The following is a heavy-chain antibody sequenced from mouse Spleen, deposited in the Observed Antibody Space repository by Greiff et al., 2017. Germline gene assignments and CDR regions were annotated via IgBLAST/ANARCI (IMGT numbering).Heavy chain of an antibody. CDR3: ARYYYGSSIDY. CDR2: IDPSDSYT. V-gene: IGHV1-50*01. Sequence: VQLQQSGAELVKPGASVKLSCKASGYTFTSYWMQWVKQRPGQGLEWIGEIDPSDSYTNYNQKFKGKATLTVDTSSSTAYMQLSSLTSEDSAVYYCARYYYGSSIDYWGQGTTLTVSS. CDR1: GYTFTSYW. J-gene: IGHJ2*01. D-gene: IGHD1-1*01.